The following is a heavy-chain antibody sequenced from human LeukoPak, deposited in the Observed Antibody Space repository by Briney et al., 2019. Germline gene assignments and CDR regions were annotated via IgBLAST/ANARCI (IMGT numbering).Heavy chain of an antibody. Sequence: GSLRLSCAASGFSFSSYAMNWVRQPPGKGLEWVACLSHAGNTWSNPSLESRLSISVATSQNQFSLTFSSVTAADTALYWCARHNAPRRVGFDFWGQGILVTVSS. V-gene: IGHV4-39*01. CDR1: GFSFSSYA. CDR2: LSHAGNT. CDR3: ARHNAPRRVGFDF. D-gene: IGHD2-2*01. J-gene: IGHJ4*02.